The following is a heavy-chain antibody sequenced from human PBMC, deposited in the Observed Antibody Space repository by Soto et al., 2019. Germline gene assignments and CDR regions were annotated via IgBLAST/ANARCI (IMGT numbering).Heavy chain of an antibody. V-gene: IGHV1-69*02. CDR3: ARGWWGPELNGGVDY. CDR2: IIPILGVT. CDR1: GGTFSSYM. J-gene: IGHJ4*02. Sequence: QVQLVQSGAEVKKPGSSVKVSCKASGGTFSSYMISWVRQAPGQGLEWMGRIIPILGVTNYAQKFQGRVTVIADKSTKTAYMELSSLKSEDTAVYYGARGWWGPELNGGVDYWGQGTLVTVSS. D-gene: IGHD1-7*01.